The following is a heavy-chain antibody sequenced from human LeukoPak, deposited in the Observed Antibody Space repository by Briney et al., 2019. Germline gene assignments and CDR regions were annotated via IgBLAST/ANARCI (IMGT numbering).Heavy chain of an antibody. J-gene: IGHJ4*02. CDR1: GGSFSSYY. CDR3: ARIGYCSSTSCYGALDY. D-gene: IGHD2-2*01. Sequence: SETLSLTCTVSGGSFSSYYWNWIRQPPGKGLEWIGSIYYSGSTYYNPSLKSRVTISVDTSKNQFSLKLSSVTAADTAVYYCARIGYCSSTSCYGALDYWGQGTLVTVSS. CDR2: IYYSGST. V-gene: IGHV4-59*05.